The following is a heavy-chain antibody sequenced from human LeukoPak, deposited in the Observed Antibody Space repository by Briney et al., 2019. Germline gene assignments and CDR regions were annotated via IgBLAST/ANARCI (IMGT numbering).Heavy chain of an antibody. D-gene: IGHD2-15*01. CDR2: ISGSGGST. Sequence: GGSLRLSCAASGFTFSSYAMSWVRQAPGKGLEWVSAISGSGGSTYYADSVKGRFTISRDNPKNTLSLQMNSLRGEDTAIYYCADHFPYCSRGSCSYFDHWGQGTQVTASS. CDR1: GFTFSSYA. J-gene: IGHJ4*02. CDR3: ADHFPYCSRGSCSYFDH. V-gene: IGHV3-23*01.